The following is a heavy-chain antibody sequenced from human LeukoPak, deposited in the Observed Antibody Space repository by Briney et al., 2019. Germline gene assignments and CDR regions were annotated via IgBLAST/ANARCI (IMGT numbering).Heavy chain of an antibody. V-gene: IGHV4-4*02. D-gene: IGHD6-6*01. Sequence: SETLSLTCAVSGGSISSSNWWSWVRQPPGKGLEWIGEIYHSGSTNYNPSLKSRVTISVDTSKNQFSLKLSSVTAADTAVYYCARGRPKYSRAFDYWGQGTLVTVSS. CDR2: IYHSGST. CDR1: GGSISSSNW. J-gene: IGHJ4*02. CDR3: ARGRPKYSRAFDY.